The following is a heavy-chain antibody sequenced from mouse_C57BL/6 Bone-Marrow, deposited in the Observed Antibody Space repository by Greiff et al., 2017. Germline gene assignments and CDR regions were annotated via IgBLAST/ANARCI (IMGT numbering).Heavy chain of an antibody. CDR2: ISSGGDYI. CDR3: TRESTTVDWYFDF. J-gene: IGHJ1*03. D-gene: IGHD1-1*01. Sequence: EVKVVESGEGLVKPGGSLKLSCAASGFTFSSYAMSWVRQTPEKRLEWVAYISSGGDYIYYAETVKGRFSISSAKARNTRYLQMSILKSEDTAMYYCTRESTTVDWYFDFWGTGTTVTVSS. V-gene: IGHV5-9-1*02. CDR1: GFTFSSYA.